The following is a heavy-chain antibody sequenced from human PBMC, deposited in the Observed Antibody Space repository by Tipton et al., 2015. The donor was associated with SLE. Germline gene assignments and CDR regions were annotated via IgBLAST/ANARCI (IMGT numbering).Heavy chain of an antibody. CDR3: ARGLGGYVRPFDY. CDR2: IYYSGST. D-gene: IGHD3-10*01. V-gene: IGHV4-59*12. CDR1: GGSISSYY. Sequence: TLSLTCTVSGGSISSYYWSWIRQPPGKGLEWIGYIYYSGSTNYNPSLKSRVTISVDTSKNQFSLKLSSVTAADTAVYYCARGLGGYVRPFDYWGQGTLVTVPS. J-gene: IGHJ4*02.